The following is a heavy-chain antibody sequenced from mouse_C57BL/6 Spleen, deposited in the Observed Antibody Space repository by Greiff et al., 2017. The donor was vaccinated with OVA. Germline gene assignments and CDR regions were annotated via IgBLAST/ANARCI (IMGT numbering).Heavy chain of an antibody. CDR1: GYTFTSYW. CDR3: AREGGYDGSWFAY. V-gene: IGHV1-55*01. CDR2: IYPSSGST. J-gene: IGHJ3*01. Sequence: VQLQQPGAELVKPGASVKMSCKASGYTFTSYWITWVKQRPGQGLEWIGDIYPSSGSTNYNEKFKSKATLTVDTSSSTAYMQLSSLTSEDSAVYYCAREGGYDGSWFAYWGQGTLVTVSA. D-gene: IGHD2-2*01.